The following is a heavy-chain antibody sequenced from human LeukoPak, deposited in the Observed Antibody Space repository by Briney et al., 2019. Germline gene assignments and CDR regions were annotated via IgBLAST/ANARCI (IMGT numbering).Heavy chain of an antibody. Sequence: SETLSLTCTVSGGSISSYYWSWIRQPPGKGLEWIGYIYYSGSTYYNPSLKSRVTISLDTSKNQFSLKLSSVTAADTAVYYCARGGVFSAVGFDYWGQGSLVTVSS. CDR2: IYYSGST. J-gene: IGHJ4*02. D-gene: IGHD4-23*01. V-gene: IGHV4-59*08. CDR1: GGSISSYY. CDR3: ARGGVFSAVGFDY.